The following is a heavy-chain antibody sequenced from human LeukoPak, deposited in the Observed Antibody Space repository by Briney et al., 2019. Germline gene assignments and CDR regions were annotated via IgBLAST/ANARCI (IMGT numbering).Heavy chain of an antibody. Sequence: GGSLRLSCAASGFTFSSYTMNWVRQAPGKGLEWVSFIITTGSTIHYGDSVRGRFTISRDNAKNSLSLQMNSLRDEDTAVYYCARGCIGGSCWSRNWFDPWGQGTLVTVSS. CDR1: GFTFSSYT. D-gene: IGHD2-15*01. V-gene: IGHV3-48*02. J-gene: IGHJ5*02. CDR3: ARGCIGGSCWSRNWFDP. CDR2: IITTGSTI.